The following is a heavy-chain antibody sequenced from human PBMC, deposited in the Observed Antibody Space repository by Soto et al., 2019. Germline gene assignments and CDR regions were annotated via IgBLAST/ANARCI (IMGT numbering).Heavy chain of an antibody. Sequence: GASVKVSCKASGGTFSSYTISWVRQATGQGLEWMGRIIPILGIADYAQKFQGRVTMTRNTSISTAYMELSGLRSEDTAVYYCARPITIFGVVNMYFDYWGQGIEVTVSS. J-gene: IGHJ4*02. CDR1: GGTFSSYT. D-gene: IGHD3-3*01. V-gene: IGHV1-69*02. CDR3: ARPITIFGVVNMYFDY. CDR2: IIPILGIA.